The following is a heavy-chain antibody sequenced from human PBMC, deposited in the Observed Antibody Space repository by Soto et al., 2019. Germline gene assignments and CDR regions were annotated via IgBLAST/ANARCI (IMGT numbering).Heavy chain of an antibody. CDR3: ARVRSYSSSWPDPYYFAS. D-gene: IGHD6-13*01. Sequence: PGGSLRLSCAASGFTFSSYEMNWVRQAPGKGLEWVSYISSSGSTIYYADSVKGRFTISRDNAKNSLYLQMNSLIAEDTAVYYCARVRSYSSSWPDPYYFASGGQGPLVPFSS. CDR2: ISSSGSTI. J-gene: IGHJ4*02. CDR1: GFTFSSYE. V-gene: IGHV3-48*03.